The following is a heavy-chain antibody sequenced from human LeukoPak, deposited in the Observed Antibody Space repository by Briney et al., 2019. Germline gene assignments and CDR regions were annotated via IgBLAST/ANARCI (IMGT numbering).Heavy chain of an antibody. Sequence: GASVKVSCKASGGTFSSYAISWVRQAPGQGLEWMGGIIPIFGTANYAQKFQGRVTITADESTSTAYMELSSLRSEDTAAYYCARVARYYDSSGYSSAEYFQHWGQGTLVTVSS. V-gene: IGHV1-69*13. CDR2: IIPIFGTA. D-gene: IGHD3-22*01. J-gene: IGHJ1*01. CDR3: ARVARYYDSSGYSSAEYFQH. CDR1: GGTFSSYA.